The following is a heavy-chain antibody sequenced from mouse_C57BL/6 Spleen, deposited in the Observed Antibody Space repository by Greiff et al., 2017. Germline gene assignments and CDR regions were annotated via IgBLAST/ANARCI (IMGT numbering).Heavy chain of an antibody. D-gene: IGHD1-1*01. CDR2: IYPRSGNT. Sequence: VKLQESGAELARPGASVKLSCKASGYTFTSYGISWVKQRTGQGLEWIGEIYPRSGNTYYNEKFNGKATLPADKSSSTAYMELRSLTSEDSAVYFCARRRTTVVAPVAYWGQGTLVTVSA. CDR1: GYTFTSYG. V-gene: IGHV1-81*01. CDR3: ARRRTTVVAPVAY. J-gene: IGHJ3*01.